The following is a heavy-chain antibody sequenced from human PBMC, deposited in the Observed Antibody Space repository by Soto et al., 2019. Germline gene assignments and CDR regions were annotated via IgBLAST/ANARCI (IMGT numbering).Heavy chain of an antibody. J-gene: IGHJ2*01. CDR2: IWYDGSNK. V-gene: IGHV3-33*01. D-gene: IGHD3-16*01. CDR3: ERDRLPSQLRFFGAHL. CDR1: GFTFSSYG. Sequence: QVQLVESGGAVVPPGRSLRLSCAASGFTFSSYGMHWVRQAPGKWLEWVAGIWYDGSNKYYADYVKGRFTMSRDNSKNTLDRQMNSVRAEDTAVYYCERDRLPSQLRFFGAHLWGRGTLVTVST.